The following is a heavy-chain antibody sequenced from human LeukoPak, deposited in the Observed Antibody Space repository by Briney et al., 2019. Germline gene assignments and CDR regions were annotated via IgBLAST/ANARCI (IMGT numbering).Heavy chain of an antibody. D-gene: IGHD3-3*01. J-gene: IGHJ4*02. CDR2: ISGSGGST. CDR1: GFTFSSYA. CDR3: AKPPEYDFWSGYRYYFDY. V-gene: IGHV3-23*01. Sequence: GGPLRLSCAASGFTFSSYAMSWVRQAPGKGLEWVSAISGSGGSTYYADSVKGRFTISRDNSKNTLYLQMNSLRAEDTAVYYCAKPPEYDFWSGYRYYFDYWGQGTLVTVSS.